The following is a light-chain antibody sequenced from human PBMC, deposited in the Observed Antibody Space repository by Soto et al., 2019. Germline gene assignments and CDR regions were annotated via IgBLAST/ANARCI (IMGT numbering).Light chain of an antibody. Sequence: DIFMPQSPDSLAVSVAERATIHCKSRQSVLYSSKNKNFLTWYQQKPGQAPRLLIYWASTRESGVPDRFSGSGSGTDFTLTISSLEAEDVAFYWCQQYFDVPFTFGGGTKVDIK. CDR1: QSVLYSSKNKNF. V-gene: IGKV4-1*01. J-gene: IGKJ4*01. CDR2: WAS. CDR3: QQYFDVPFT.